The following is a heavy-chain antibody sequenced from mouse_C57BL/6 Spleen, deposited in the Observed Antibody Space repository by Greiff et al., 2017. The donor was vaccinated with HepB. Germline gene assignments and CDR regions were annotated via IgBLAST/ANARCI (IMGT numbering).Heavy chain of an antibody. CDR3: ARRDNWVFDY. CDR1: GYAFTNYL. D-gene: IGHD4-1*01. CDR2: INPGSGGT. Sequence: VQLQESGAELVRPGTSVKVSCKASGYAFTNYLIEWVKQRPGQGLEWIGVINPGSGGTNYNEKFKGKATLTADKSSSTAYMQLSSLTSEDSAVYFCARRDNWVFDYWGQGTTLTVSS. J-gene: IGHJ2*01. V-gene: IGHV1-54*01.